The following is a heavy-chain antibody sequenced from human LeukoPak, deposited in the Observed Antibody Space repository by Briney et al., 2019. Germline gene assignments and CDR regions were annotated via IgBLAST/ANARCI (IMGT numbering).Heavy chain of an antibody. D-gene: IGHD3-9*01. CDR1: VFTFCPYS. Sequence: GGSLRLSRTASVFTFCPYSMNCGPGAPGTGLEGGSYISRDSSTMYYADSVKGRFTISRDNAENLLYLQTNSLRAEDMAVYYCAKPVSVYDMLAGYYVDYFVYWGQEALVTVSS. V-gene: IGHV3-48*04. CDR2: ISRDSSTM. J-gene: IGHJ4*02. CDR3: AKPVSVYDMLAGYYVDYFVY.